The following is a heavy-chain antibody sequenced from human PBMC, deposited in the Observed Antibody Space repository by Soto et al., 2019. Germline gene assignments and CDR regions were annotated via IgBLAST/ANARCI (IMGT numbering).Heavy chain of an antibody. V-gene: IGHV1-69*08. Sequence: QVQLVQSGAEVKKPGSSVKVSCKASGGTFSSYTISWVRQAPGQGLEWMGRIIPILGIANYAQKFQGRVTITADKSTSTAYMELSSLRSEDTAVYYCARDEQQLVPFDYWGQRTLVTVSS. CDR2: IIPILGIA. CDR3: ARDEQQLVPFDY. J-gene: IGHJ4*02. D-gene: IGHD6-13*01. CDR1: GGTFSSYT.